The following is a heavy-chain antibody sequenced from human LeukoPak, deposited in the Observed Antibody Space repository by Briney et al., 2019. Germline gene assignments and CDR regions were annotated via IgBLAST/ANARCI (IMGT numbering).Heavy chain of an antibody. D-gene: IGHD3-16*01. Sequence: GGSLRISCAASGFRFSDFTMTWVRQPPGKGPEWVSAIGGRGGSTYYADSVGGRFTISRDNSKDILYLQMNSLKVEDTATYYCGKEGGAWGQGTKVTVSS. CDR1: GFRFSDFT. J-gene: IGHJ5*02. CDR3: GKEGGA. V-gene: IGHV3-23*01. CDR2: IGGRGGST.